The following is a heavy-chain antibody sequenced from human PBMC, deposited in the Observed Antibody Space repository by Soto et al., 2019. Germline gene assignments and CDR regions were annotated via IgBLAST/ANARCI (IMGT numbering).Heavy chain of an antibody. V-gene: IGHV1-18*01. CDR2: IRAYNGNT. J-gene: IGHJ6*02. CDR3: AGVLATVAGPYGMDV. CDR1: GYTFTSYV. D-gene: IGHD6-19*01. Sequence: QVQLVQSGAEVKKPGASVKVSCRASGYTFTSYVISWVRQAPAQGLEWMGWIRAYNGNTNLAQKLQGRVTMTTDTATTRAYKETRSLRSDDTAVYYCAGVLATVAGPYGMDVWGQGTTDTVSS.